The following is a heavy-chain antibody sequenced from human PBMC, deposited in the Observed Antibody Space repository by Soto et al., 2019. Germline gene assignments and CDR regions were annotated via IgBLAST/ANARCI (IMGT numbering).Heavy chain of an antibody. J-gene: IGHJ4*02. Sequence: EVQLLESGGGLAQPGGSLRLSCAVSGITFTNYAMGWVRQAPGKGLAWVSGISGNVGSTTHYADSVKGRFTISRDNSKNILFLQMNSLRAEDPAVYYCAKHRGFVAGPFDSWGQGTLVIVSS. CDR1: GITFTNYA. CDR3: AKHRGFVAGPFDS. V-gene: IGHV3-23*01. D-gene: IGHD6-19*01. CDR2: ISGNVGSTT.